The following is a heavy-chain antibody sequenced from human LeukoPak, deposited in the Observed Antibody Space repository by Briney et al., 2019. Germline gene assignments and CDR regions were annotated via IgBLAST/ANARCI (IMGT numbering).Heavy chain of an antibody. CDR1: GFTFSTYA. CDR3: ARDPSSWYFDY. J-gene: IGHJ4*02. D-gene: IGHD6-13*01. CDR2: ISYDGSHK. V-gene: IGHV3-30-3*01. Sequence: GGSLRLSCAASGFTFSTYALHWVRQAPGKGLEWVAVISYDGSHKYYADSVKGRFTISRDNSKNTLYLQMNSLRAEDTAVYYCARDPSSWYFDYWGQGTLVTVSS.